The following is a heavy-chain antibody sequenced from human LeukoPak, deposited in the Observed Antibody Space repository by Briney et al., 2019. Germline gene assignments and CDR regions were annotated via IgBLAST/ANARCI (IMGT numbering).Heavy chain of an antibody. CDR3: ARFGPYSSSWYNWFDP. Sequence: SETLSLTCTVSGGSISSYYWSWIRQPAGKGLEWIGRIYTSGSTNYNPSLKSRVTMSVDTSKNQFSLKLSSVTAADTAVYYCARFGPYSSSWYNWFDPWGQGTLVTVSS. CDR2: IYTSGST. D-gene: IGHD6-13*01. J-gene: IGHJ5*02. CDR1: GGSISSYY. V-gene: IGHV4-4*07.